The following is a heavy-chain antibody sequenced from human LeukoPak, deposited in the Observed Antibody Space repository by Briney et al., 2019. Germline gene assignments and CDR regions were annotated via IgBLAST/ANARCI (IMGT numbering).Heavy chain of an antibody. D-gene: IGHD6-13*01. Sequence: GGSLRLSCAASGFTFSSYWMSWVRQAPGKGLEWVANIKQDGSEKYYVDSVKGRFTISRDNAKNSLYLQMNSLRAEDTAMYHCARGVAEYSSRWSSILDYWGQGTLVTVSS. CDR1: GFTFSSYW. CDR2: IKQDGSEK. V-gene: IGHV3-7*03. J-gene: IGHJ4*02. CDR3: ARGVAEYSSRWSSILDY.